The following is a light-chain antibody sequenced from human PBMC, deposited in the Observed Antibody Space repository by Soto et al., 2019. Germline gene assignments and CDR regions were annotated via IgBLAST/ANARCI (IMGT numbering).Light chain of an antibody. CDR1: QSVSSN. V-gene: IGKV3-11*01. CDR3: QQRSNWPT. J-gene: IGKJ2*01. CDR2: DAS. Sequence: EIVLTQSPATPSVSPGERATLSCRASQSVSSNLAWYQQKPGQAPRLLIYDASNRATGIPARFSGSGSGTDFTLTISSLEPEDFAVYYCQQRSNWPTFGQGTKVDI.